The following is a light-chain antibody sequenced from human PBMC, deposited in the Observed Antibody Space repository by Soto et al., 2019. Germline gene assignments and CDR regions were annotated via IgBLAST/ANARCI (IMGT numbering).Light chain of an antibody. CDR2: GAS. CDR1: QSVSSSY. J-gene: IGKJ5*01. CDR3: QQRSNWPPKIN. Sequence: IVLTQSPGTLSLSPGERATLSFRSSQSVSSSYLAWYQQKPGQAPRLLIYGASSRATGIPDRFSGSGSGRDFTLTISGLEPEDFAVYYCQQRSNWPPKINFGQGTRLEIK. V-gene: IGKV3D-20*02.